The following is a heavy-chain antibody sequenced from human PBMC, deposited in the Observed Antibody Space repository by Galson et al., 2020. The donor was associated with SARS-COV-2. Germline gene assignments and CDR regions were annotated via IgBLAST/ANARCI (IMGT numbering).Heavy chain of an antibody. CDR2: LYPGDSDT. CDR3: ARGPIAAAGLFDY. D-gene: IGHD6-13*01. J-gene: IGHJ4*02. Sequence: KIGESLKISCKGSGYSFTRYWIGWVRQLPGKGLEWMGILYPGDSDTRYSPSFQGQVTIPAYKSISTAYLQWSSLKASDTAMYYCARGPIAAAGLFDYWGQGTLVTVSS. CDR1: GYSFTRYW. V-gene: IGHV5-51*01.